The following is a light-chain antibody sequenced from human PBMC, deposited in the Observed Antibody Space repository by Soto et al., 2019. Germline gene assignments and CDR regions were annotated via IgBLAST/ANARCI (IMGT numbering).Light chain of an antibody. J-gene: IGLJ1*01. CDR1: SSDVGGYNY. CDR2: DVS. V-gene: IGLV2-14*01. Sequence: QSVLTQPASVSGSPGQSITISCTGTSSDVGGYNYVSWYQQHPGKAPKFMIYDVSNRPSGVSNRFSGSKSGNTAYLTISGLQAEDEADYYCCSYTTSNTRQIVVGTGTKVTVL. CDR3: CSYTTSNTRQIV.